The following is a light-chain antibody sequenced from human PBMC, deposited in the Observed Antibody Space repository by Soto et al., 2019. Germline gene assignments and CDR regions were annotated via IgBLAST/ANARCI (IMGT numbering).Light chain of an antibody. CDR1: QSVSSSY. J-gene: IGKJ4*01. V-gene: IGKV3-20*01. CDR3: QQYGSSPLT. Sequence: DIVMTQSPGTLSLSPGERATLSCRASQSVSSSYLAWYQQKPGQAPRLLIYGASSRATGIPDRFSGSGSGTDFTLTISRLEPEDFAVYYWQQYGSSPLTFGGGTKVEIQ. CDR2: GAS.